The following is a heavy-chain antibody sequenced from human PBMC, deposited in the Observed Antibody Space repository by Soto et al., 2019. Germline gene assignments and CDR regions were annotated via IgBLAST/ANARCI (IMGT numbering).Heavy chain of an antibody. CDR2: INTYNGHT. V-gene: IGHV1-18*01. D-gene: IGHD6-13*01. J-gene: IGHJ3*02. Sequence: QVQLVQSGTEVKKPGASVKVSCKASGYTFTNYGISWVRQAPGQGLGWLAWINTYNGHTNYAQKLQRRVTLTTDTPTCTPYMELRSLRSDDTAVYYWARDLLYSSRSTVRFDIWGQGTMVTVSS. CDR3: ARDLLYSSRSTVRFDI. CDR1: GYTFTNYG.